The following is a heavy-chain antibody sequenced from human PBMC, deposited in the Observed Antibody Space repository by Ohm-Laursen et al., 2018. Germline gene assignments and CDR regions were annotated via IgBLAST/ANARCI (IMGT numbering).Heavy chain of an antibody. J-gene: IGHJ4*02. V-gene: IGHV3-11*01. Sequence: GSLRLSCAASGFTFSDYYMSWIRQAPGKGLEWISYISATGNTRYYEDSLKGRITTFRDNAKKLLYLQMHSLRAEDTAVYYCAREMRGMYHDRSGNYMSPGPDYWGQGTLVTVSS. CDR1: GFTFSDYY. D-gene: IGHD3-22*01. CDR3: AREMRGMYHDRSGNYMSPGPDY. CDR2: ISATGNTR.